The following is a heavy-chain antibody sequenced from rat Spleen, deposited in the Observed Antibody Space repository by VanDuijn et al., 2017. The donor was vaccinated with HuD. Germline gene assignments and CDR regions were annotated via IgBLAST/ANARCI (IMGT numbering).Heavy chain of an antibody. CDR2: MSYSGST. Sequence: EVQLQESGPGLVKPSQSLSLTCSVTDYSITNNYWGWIRKFPGNKMEWIGHMSYSGSTSYNPSLKSLISITRDTSKYQFFLQVNTVTTEETATYYCARSDGTHYYLPFIYWGQGTQVTVSS. D-gene: IGHD1-12*02. CDR1: DYSITNNY. J-gene: IGHJ3*01. CDR3: ARSDGTHYYLPFIY. V-gene: IGHV3-1*01.